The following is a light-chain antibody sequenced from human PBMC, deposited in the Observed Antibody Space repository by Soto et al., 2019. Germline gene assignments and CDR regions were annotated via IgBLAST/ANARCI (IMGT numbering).Light chain of an antibody. V-gene: IGLV1-47*02. CDR2: TNN. Sequence: QSALTQPPSASGTPGQRVTISCSGSSSNIGSNSVNWYQQLPGTAPKVLIYTNNQRPSGVPDRFSGSKSGTSASLAISGLRSEDEADYYCATWDDSLSGYVFGTGTKV. CDR1: SSNIGSNS. J-gene: IGLJ1*01. CDR3: ATWDDSLSGYV.